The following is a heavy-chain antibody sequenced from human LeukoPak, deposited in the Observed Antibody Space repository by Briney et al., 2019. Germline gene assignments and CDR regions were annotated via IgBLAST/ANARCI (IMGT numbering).Heavy chain of an antibody. D-gene: IGHD1-7*01. V-gene: IGHV4-4*02. Sequence: SETLSLTCTVSGDSVSGTNWWSWVRQPPGKGLEWIGEIYHTGSTNYNPSLKSRLTMSVDMSKNQFSLKPSSVTAADTAVYYCVRGGNYLFDYWGQGTLVTVSS. CDR2: IYHTGST. CDR1: GDSVSGTNW. J-gene: IGHJ4*02. CDR3: VRGGNYLFDY.